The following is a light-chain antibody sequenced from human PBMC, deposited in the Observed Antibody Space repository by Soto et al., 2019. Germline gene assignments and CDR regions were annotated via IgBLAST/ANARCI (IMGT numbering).Light chain of an antibody. CDR3: QQRSSWPLT. CDR1: QSVSSSY. J-gene: IGKJ4*01. Sequence: ILLTQSPCTLALSAGERATLSCRASQSVSSSYLAWYQQKPGQAPRLLIYRASSRATGIPERVSGRGSGTDFTLTISSLAPEDFAVYYCQQRSSWPLTFGGGTKVDIK. CDR2: RAS. V-gene: IGKV3D-20*02.